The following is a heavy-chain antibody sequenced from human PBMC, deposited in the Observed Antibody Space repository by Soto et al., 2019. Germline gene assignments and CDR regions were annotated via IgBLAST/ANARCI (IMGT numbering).Heavy chain of an antibody. V-gene: IGHV4-34*01. CDR2: INHSGST. Sequence: WETLSLTCAFYGGSFSGYYWSWIRQPPGKGLEWIGEINHSGSTNYDPSLKSRVTISVDTSKNQFSLKLSSVTAADTAVYYCARVRRYGGPTGDYWGQGTLVTVSS. J-gene: IGHJ4*02. CDR3: ARVRRYGGPTGDY. D-gene: IGHD1-26*01. CDR1: GGSFSGYY.